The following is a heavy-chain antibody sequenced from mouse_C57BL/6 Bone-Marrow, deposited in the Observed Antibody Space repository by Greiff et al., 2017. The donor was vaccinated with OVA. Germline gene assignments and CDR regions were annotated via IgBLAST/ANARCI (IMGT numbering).Heavy chain of an antibody. CDR2: INYDGSST. CDR1: GFTFSDYY. J-gene: IGHJ4*01. Sequence: VQLKESEGGLVQPGSSMKLSCTASGFTFSDYYMAWVRQVPEKGLEWVANINYDGSSTYYLDSLKSRFIISRDNAKNILYLQMSSLKSEDTATYYCARDRDYGSSPYYYAMDYWGQGTSVTVSS. CDR3: ARDRDYGSSPYYYAMDY. D-gene: IGHD1-1*01. V-gene: IGHV5-16*01.